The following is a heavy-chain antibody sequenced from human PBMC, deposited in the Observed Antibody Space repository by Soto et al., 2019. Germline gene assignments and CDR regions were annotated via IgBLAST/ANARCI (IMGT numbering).Heavy chain of an antibody. D-gene: IGHD3-22*01. CDR2: MNPNSGNT. Sequence: QVQLVQSGAEVKKPGASVKVSCKASGYTFTSYDINWVRQATGQGLEWMGWMNPNSGNTGYAQKFQGRVTMTRNTTISTAYMEMTSLRSEDTAVYYCAREYSSDSSGYGQGWFDPWGQGTLVTVSS. J-gene: IGHJ5*02. CDR1: GYTFTSYD. V-gene: IGHV1-8*01. CDR3: AREYSSDSSGYGQGWFDP.